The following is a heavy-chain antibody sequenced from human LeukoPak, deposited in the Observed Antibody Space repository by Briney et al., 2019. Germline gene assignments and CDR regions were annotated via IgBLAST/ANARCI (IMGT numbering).Heavy chain of an antibody. D-gene: IGHD5-24*01. CDR3: VRDRRDGKNLAYHFDF. V-gene: IGHV3-30-3*01. CDR2: MSYDGTSE. J-gene: IGHJ4*02. CDR1: GFTFSSYA. Sequence: GSLRLPCAASGFTFSSYAMHWVRQAPGKGLEWVAVMSYDGTSEYYADSVRGRFTISRDHSQNMLHLQMNSLRDEDTALYYCVRDRRDGKNLAYHFDFWGQGTLVTVSS.